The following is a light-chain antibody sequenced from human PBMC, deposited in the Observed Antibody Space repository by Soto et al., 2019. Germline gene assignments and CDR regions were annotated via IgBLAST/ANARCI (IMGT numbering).Light chain of an antibody. CDR2: TAS. J-gene: IGKJ4*01. V-gene: IGKV1-39*01. CDR1: QNINSY. Sequence: DIQMTQSPSSLSASVGDRVTITCRASQNINSYLNWYQQKPGQSPRLLIYTASILQTGVPSGFSGSGSGTDFTLTISNLQAEDCATYYCQQTQSFPLTFGGGTKVEIK. CDR3: QQTQSFPLT.